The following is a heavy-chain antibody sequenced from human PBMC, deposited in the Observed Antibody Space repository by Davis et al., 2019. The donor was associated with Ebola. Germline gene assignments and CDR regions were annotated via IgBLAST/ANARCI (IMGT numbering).Heavy chain of an antibody. V-gene: IGHV4-39*01. Sequence: SETLSLTCTVSGGSISSSSYYWGWIRQPPGKGLEWIGSIYYSGSTYYNPSLKSRVTISVDTSKNQFSLKLSSVTAADTAVYYCAVVVVTAINYWGQGTLVTASS. CDR3: AVVVVTAINY. CDR2: IYYSGST. J-gene: IGHJ4*02. D-gene: IGHD2-21*02. CDR1: GGSISSSSYY.